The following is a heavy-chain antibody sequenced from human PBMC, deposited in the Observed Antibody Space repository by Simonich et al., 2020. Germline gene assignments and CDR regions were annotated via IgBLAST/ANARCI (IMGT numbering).Heavy chain of an antibody. CDR1: GYTFTGYY. CDR2: INPNRGDT. J-gene: IGHJ6*03. CDR3: ARGRIAAAGTYYYYYMDV. Sequence: QVQLVQSGAEVKKPGASVKVSCKASGYTFTGYYMHWVRQAPGQGLEWKGWINPNRGDTNYAQKLQGRVTMTRETYISTAYMELSRLRSDDTAVYYCARGRIAAAGTYYYYYMDVWGKGTTVTVSS. V-gene: IGHV1-2*02. D-gene: IGHD6-13*01.